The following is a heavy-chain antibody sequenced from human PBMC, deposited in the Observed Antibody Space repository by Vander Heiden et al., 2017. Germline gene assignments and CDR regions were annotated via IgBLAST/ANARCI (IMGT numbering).Heavy chain of an antibody. Sequence: EVQLVESGGGLIQPGGSLRLSCAASGFTVRHYYMSWVRQAPGKGLDWVSVFYSGGTTYYADSVKGRFTISRDNSKNTLDLQMNNLRAEDTAVYYCARGDITVIDRRYYYYGMDVWGQGTTVTVSS. J-gene: IGHJ6*02. CDR3: ARGDITVIDRRYYYYGMDV. V-gene: IGHV3-53*01. D-gene: IGHD3-22*01. CDR2: FYSGGTT. CDR1: GFTVRHYY.